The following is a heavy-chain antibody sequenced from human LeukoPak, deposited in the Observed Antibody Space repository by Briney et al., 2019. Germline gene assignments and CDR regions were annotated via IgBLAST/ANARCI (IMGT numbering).Heavy chain of an antibody. D-gene: IGHD6-13*01. CDR1: GGTFGSYA. Sequence: SVKVSCKASGGTFGSYAISWVRQAPGQGLEWMGRIIPILGIANYAQKFQGRVTITADKSTSTAYMELSSLRSEDTAVYYCARPSRAGTYAFDIWGQGTMVTVSS. CDR2: IIPILGIA. J-gene: IGHJ3*02. V-gene: IGHV1-69*04. CDR3: ARPSRAGTYAFDI.